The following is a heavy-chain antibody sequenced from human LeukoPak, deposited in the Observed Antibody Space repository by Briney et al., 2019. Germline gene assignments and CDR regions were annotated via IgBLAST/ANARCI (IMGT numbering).Heavy chain of an antibody. J-gene: IGHJ4*02. CDR1: GFTFSGYA. CDR2: ISGSGGST. D-gene: IGHD1-26*01. V-gene: IGHV3-23*01. Sequence: PGGSLRLSCAASGFTFSGYAMSWVRQAPGKGLEWVSAISGSGGSTYYADSVKGRFTISRDNSKNTLYLQMNSLRAEDTAVYYCAKAQWELLDLGDYWGQGTLVTVSS. CDR3: AKAQWELLDLGDY.